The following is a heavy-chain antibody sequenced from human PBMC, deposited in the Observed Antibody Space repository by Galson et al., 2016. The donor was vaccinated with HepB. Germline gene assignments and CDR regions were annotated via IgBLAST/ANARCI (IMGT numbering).Heavy chain of an antibody. Sequence: SLRLSCAASGFPFSDNWMSWVRQAPGKGLEWVANIKQDGSEKYYVDSVKGRFTISRDNAKNSLFLQMNGLRAEDTAVYYCARALSSSGWTYWYFDLWGRGTLVT. D-gene: IGHD6-19*01. CDR1: GFPFSDNW. CDR2: IKQDGSEK. CDR3: ARALSSSGWTYWYFDL. V-gene: IGHV3-7*03. J-gene: IGHJ2*01.